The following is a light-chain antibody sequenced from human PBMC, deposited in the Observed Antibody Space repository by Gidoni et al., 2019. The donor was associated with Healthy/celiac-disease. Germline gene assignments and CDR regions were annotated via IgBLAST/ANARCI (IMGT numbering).Light chain of an antibody. CDR3: QQYGSSSGT. J-gene: IGKJ1*01. Sequence: ESVLTQSPGTLSLSPGERAPLSCRASQAVSNSYLAWYVQKPGQAPRLLIYDASNRATGTPDRFSGSGSGTDFTLTISRLEPEDFATYYCQQYGSSSGTFGQGTKVEIK. CDR2: DAS. CDR1: QAVSNSY. V-gene: IGKV3-20*01.